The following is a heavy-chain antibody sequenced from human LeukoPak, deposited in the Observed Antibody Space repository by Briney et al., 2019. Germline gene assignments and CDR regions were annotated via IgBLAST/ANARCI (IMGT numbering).Heavy chain of an antibody. J-gene: IGHJ6*03. V-gene: IGHV1-69*13. CDR2: IIPIFGTA. Sequence: SVKVSCKASGGTFSSYAISWVRQAPGQGLEWMGGIIPIFGTANYAQKFQGRVTITADESTSTAYMELSSRRSEDTAVYYCASRGVGATGYYYYYMDVWGKGTTVTVSS. CDR3: ASRGVGATGYYYYYMDV. D-gene: IGHD1-26*01. CDR1: GGTFSSYA.